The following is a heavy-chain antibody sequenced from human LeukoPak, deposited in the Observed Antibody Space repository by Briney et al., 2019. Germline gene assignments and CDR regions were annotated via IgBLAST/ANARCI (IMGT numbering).Heavy chain of an antibody. V-gene: IGHV4-4*02. CDR3: ASKHARYCSGGSCYPDY. J-gene: IGHJ4*02. Sequence: TPSETPSLTCAVSGGSISSSNWWSWVRQPPGKGLEWIGEIYHSGSTNYNPSLKSRVTISVDKSKNQFSLKLSSVTAADTAVYYCASKHARYCSGGSCYPDYWGQGTLVTVSS. D-gene: IGHD2-15*01. CDR2: IYHSGST. CDR1: GGSISSSNW.